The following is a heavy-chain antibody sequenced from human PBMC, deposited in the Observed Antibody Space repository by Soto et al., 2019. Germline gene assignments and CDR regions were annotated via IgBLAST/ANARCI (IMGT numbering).Heavy chain of an antibody. CDR2: ISSSGSTI. V-gene: IGHV3-11*01. CDR3: ARVNDFWSGYEYYFDY. CDR1: GFTFSDYY. D-gene: IGHD3-3*01. J-gene: IGHJ4*02. Sequence: GGSLRLSCAASGFTFSDYYMSWIRQAPGKGLEWVSYISSSGSTIYYADSVKGRFTISRDNAKNSLYLQMNSLRAEDTAVYYCARVNDFWSGYEYYFDYWGQGTLVTVSS.